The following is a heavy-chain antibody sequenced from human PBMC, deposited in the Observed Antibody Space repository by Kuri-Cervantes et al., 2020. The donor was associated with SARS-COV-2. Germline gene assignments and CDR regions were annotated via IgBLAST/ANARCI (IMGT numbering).Heavy chain of an antibody. J-gene: IGHJ3*02. CDR3: ARDVRGCCYSGAFDT. CDR1: GGSISSSDHY. CDR2: IYDSGSS. D-gene: IGHD2-15*01. V-gene: IGHV4-61*05. Sequence: SETLSLTCTVSGGSISSSDHYWGWIRQPPGKGLEWIGYIYDSGSSNYNLYLKIRVTISVDTYKNQFTLKLGAVTAADSAVYYWARDVRGCCYSGAFDTWGQGTMVTVSS.